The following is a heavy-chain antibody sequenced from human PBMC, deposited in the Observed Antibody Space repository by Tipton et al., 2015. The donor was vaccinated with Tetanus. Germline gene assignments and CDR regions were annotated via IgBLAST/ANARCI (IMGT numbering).Heavy chain of an antibody. CDR2: IYYSGST. CDR3: ARSGGQRYAFDI. D-gene: IGHD3-16*01. Sequence: TLSLTCTVSGGSITSSYWSWIRQPPGKRLEWIGYIYYSGSTDLNPSLKSRVTISVDTSNNLFSLKLTSVTTADTAVYYCARSGGQRYAFDIWGQGTMVTVSS. V-gene: IGHV4-59*01. J-gene: IGHJ3*02. CDR1: GGSITSSY.